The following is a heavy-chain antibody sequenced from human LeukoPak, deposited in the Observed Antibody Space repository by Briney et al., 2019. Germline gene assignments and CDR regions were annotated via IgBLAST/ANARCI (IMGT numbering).Heavy chain of an antibody. J-gene: IGHJ6*03. V-gene: IGHV3-30*02. Sequence: GGSLRLSCAASGFTFSGYGMHWVRQAPGKGLEWVAFIRYDESNKYYADSVKGRFTISRDNSKNTLYLQMNSLKGDDTAVYYCAKDSAFYYIDVWGKGTTVIISS. CDR2: IRYDESNK. D-gene: IGHD3-10*01. CDR1: GFTFSGYG. CDR3: AKDSAFYYIDV.